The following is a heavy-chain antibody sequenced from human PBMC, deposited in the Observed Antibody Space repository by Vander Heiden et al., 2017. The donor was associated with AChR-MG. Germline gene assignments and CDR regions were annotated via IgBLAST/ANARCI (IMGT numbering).Heavy chain of an antibody. V-gene: IGHV2-26*01. CDR1: GFSLSNARMG. D-gene: IGHD3-3*02. CDR3: ARIRISYYYYGMDV. Sequence: QVTLKESGPVLVKPTETLTLTCTVSGFSLSNARMGVSWIRQPPGKALEWLAHIFSNDEKSYSTSLKSRLTISKDTSKSQVVLTMTNMDPVDTATYYCARIRISYYYYGMDVWGQGTTVTVSS. CDR2: IFSNDEK. J-gene: IGHJ6*02.